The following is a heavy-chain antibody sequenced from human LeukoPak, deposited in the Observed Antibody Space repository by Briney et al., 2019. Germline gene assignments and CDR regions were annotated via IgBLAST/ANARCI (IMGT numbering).Heavy chain of an antibody. D-gene: IGHD5-18*01. Sequence: GESLKISCKGSGYSFTSYWIGWVRQMPGKGLEWMGIIYPGDSDTRYSPSFQGQVTISADKSISTAYLQWSSLKASDTAMYYCARHSYGSYYYYGMDVWGQGTTVTVSS. V-gene: IGHV5-51*01. CDR2: IYPGDSDT. CDR3: ARHSYGSYYYYGMDV. J-gene: IGHJ6*02. CDR1: GYSFTSYW.